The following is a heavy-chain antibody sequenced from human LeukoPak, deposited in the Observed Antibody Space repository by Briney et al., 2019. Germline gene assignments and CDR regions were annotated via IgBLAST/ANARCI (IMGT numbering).Heavy chain of an antibody. V-gene: IGHV1-8*03. CDR1: WYPFTSYD. CDR3: ARGHYGDYEYFQH. D-gene: IGHD4-17*01. CDR2: MNPNSGNT. J-gene: IGHJ1*01. Sequence: GASVKVSFKASWYPFTSYDINWVRPATGQGLAWMGWMNPNSGNTGYAQKFQGRVTITRNTSISTAYMELSSLRSEDTAVYYCARGHYGDYEYFQHWGQGTLVTVSS.